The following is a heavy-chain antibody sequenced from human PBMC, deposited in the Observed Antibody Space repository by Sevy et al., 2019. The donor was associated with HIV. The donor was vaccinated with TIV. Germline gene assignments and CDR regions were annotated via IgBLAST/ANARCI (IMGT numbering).Heavy chain of an antibody. Sequence: GGSLRLSCAASGFTFSTYAMHWVRQAPGKGLEWVSYISTNSSYTSYPDSVKGQFTISRDNAKNSLYLQMNSLRVEDTAVYYCARVRYNYGQKYFDYWGQGTLVTVSS. V-gene: IGHV3-21*05. D-gene: IGHD5-18*01. J-gene: IGHJ4*02. CDR2: ISTNSSYT. CDR3: ARVRYNYGQKYFDY. CDR1: GFTFSTYA.